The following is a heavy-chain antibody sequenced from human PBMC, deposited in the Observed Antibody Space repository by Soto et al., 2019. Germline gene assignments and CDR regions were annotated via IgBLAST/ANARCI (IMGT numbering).Heavy chain of an antibody. D-gene: IGHD6-19*01. V-gene: IGHV4-59*01. J-gene: IGHJ4*02. Sequence: PSETLSLTCTLSGGSIISYYWSWIRQPPGKGLEWIGYIYYSGSTNYNPSLKSRVTISVDTSKNQFSLKLSSVTAADTAVYYCAREAVAGTTDYWGQGTLVTVSS. CDR2: IYYSGST. CDR1: GGSIISYY. CDR3: AREAVAGTTDY.